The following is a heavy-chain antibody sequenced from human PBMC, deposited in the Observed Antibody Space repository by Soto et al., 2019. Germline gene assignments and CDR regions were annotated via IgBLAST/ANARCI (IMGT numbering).Heavy chain of an antibody. Sequence: SETLSLTCAVSGGSISSNDWWTWVRQPPGKGLEWIAETFHSGSTNYNPSLKSRVTISVDKSKNQFSLKLSSVTAADTAVYYWARTYHYDSSGYFYYFDYWGQGTLVTVSS. D-gene: IGHD3-22*01. J-gene: IGHJ4*02. CDR1: GGSISSNDW. CDR3: ARTYHYDSSGYFYYFDY. V-gene: IGHV4-4*02. CDR2: TFHSGST.